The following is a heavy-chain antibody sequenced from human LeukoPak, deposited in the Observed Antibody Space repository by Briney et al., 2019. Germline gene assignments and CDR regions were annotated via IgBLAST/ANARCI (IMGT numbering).Heavy chain of an antibody. J-gene: IGHJ6*03. D-gene: IGHD2-2*01. CDR1: GGSISSSSYY. Sequence: SETLSLTCTVSGGSISSSSYYWGWIRQPPGKGLERIGSIYYSGSTYYNPSLKSRVTISVDTSKNQFSLKLSSVTAADTAVYYCARSQLNYYYYYMDVWGKGTTVTVSS. V-gene: IGHV4-39*01. CDR3: ARSQLNYYYYYMDV. CDR2: IYYSGST.